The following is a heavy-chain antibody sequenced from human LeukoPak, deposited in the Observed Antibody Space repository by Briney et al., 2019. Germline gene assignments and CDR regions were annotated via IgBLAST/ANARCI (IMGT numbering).Heavy chain of an antibody. J-gene: IGHJ4*02. V-gene: IGHV3-23*01. Sequence: GGSLRLSCAASGFTFSSYAMSWVRQAPGKGLEWVSAISGSGGSTYYADSVKGRFTISRDNSKNTLYLQMNSLRAEDTAVYYCAKDSSYDSSGYQTKWGQGTLVTVSS. D-gene: IGHD3-22*01. CDR2: ISGSGGST. CDR3: AKDSSYDSSGYQTK. CDR1: GFTFSSYA.